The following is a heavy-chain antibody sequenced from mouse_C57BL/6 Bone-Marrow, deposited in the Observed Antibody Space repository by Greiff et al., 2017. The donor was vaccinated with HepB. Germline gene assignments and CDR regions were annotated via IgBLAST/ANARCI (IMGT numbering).Heavy chain of an antibody. CDR3: AREDYYAMDY. CDR1: GYTFTSYW. Sequence: QVQLQQPGAELVMPGASVKLSCKASGYTFTSYWMHWVKQRPGQGLEWIGEIDPSDSYTNYNQKFKGKSTLTVDKSSSTAYMQLSSLTSEDSAVYYCAREDYYAMDYWGQGTGVTVSS. V-gene: IGHV1-69*01. CDR2: IDPSDSYT. J-gene: IGHJ4*01.